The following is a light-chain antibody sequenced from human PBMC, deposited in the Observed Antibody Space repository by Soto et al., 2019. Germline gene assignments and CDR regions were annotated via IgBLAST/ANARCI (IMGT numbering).Light chain of an antibody. V-gene: IGLV2-14*01. J-gene: IGLJ3*02. CDR3: ASSTTSTPLVGV. Sequence: QSALTQPASVSGSPGQSITISCTGTSSDVGGYNYVSWYQQHPGKAPKLMIYEVNNRPSGVSFRFSGSKSGNTASLTISRLQAEDEADYYCASSTTSTPLVGVFGGGTKLTVL. CDR1: SSDVGGYNY. CDR2: EVN.